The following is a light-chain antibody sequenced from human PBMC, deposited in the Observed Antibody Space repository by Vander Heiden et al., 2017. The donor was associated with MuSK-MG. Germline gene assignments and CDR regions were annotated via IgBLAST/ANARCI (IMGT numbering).Light chain of an antibody. CDR1: QSLLHSNGYNY. V-gene: IGKV2-28*01. CDR3: RQALRTLYT. CDR2: LGS. J-gene: IGKJ2*01. Sequence: DIVMTQSPLSLPVTSGEPASISCRSSQSLLHSNGYNYLDWYLQKPGQSPQLLIYLGSNRASGVPDRFNGSGSGTDFILKISRVEAEDVGVYYCRQALRTLYTFGQGTKVEIK.